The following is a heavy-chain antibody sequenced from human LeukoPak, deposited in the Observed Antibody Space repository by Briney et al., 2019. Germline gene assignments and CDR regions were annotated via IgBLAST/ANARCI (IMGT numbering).Heavy chain of an antibody. J-gene: IGHJ4*02. Sequence: GGSLRLSCAASGFNFSSYAMSWFRQAPGKGLEWVSAISGSGGSTYYADSVKGRFTISRDNAKNSLYLQMNSLRAEDTAVYYCARDFIWFGTFDYWGQGTLVTVSS. CDR2: ISGSGGST. CDR3: ARDFIWFGTFDY. CDR1: GFNFSSYA. D-gene: IGHD3-10*01. V-gene: IGHV3-23*01.